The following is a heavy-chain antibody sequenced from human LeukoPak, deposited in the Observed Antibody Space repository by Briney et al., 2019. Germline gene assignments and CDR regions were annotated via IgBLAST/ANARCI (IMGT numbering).Heavy chain of an antibody. CDR3: TRYGDYPFDY. V-gene: IGHV3-73*01. J-gene: IGHJ4*02. Sequence: PGGSLKLSCAASGFTFSDSGMHWVRQASGKGLEWVGRIRSKANGYATAYAASVKGRCTISRDDSKNTAYLQMNSLKTEDTAVYYCTRYGDYPFDYWGQGTLVTVSS. D-gene: IGHD2-21*01. CDR1: GFTFSDSG. CDR2: IRSKANGYAT.